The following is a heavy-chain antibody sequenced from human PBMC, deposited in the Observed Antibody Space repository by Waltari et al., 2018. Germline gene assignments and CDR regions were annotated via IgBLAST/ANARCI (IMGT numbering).Heavy chain of an antibody. D-gene: IGHD3-10*01. CDR3: ARDMVGGTTPWNYGMDV. J-gene: IGHJ6*02. CDR2: IWYDGSNK. Sequence: QVQLVESGGGVVQPGRSLRLSCAASGFTFSSYGMHWARQAPGKGLELVAVIWYDGSNKYYADSVKGRFTIARDKSKNTLYLQMNSLRAEDTAVYYCARDMVGGTTPWNYGMDVWGQGTTVTVSS. CDR1: GFTFSSYG. V-gene: IGHV3-33*01.